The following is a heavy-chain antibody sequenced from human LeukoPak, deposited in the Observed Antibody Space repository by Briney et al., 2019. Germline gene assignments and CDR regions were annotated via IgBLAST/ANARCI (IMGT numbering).Heavy chain of an antibody. D-gene: IGHD3-22*01. CDR2: INHGGST. CDR3: VHYDSSGYGAFGI. J-gene: IGHJ3*02. V-gene: IGHV4-34*01. CDR1: GGSFSGYY. Sequence: PSETLSLTCAVYGGSFSGYYWSWIRQPPGKGLEWIGEINHGGSTNYNPSLKSRVTISVDTSKNQFSLKLSSVTAADTAVYYCVHYDSSGYGAFGIWGQGTMVTVSS.